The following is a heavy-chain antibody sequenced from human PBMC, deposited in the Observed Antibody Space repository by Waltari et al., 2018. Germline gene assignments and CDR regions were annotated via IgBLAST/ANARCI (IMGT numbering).Heavy chain of an antibody. D-gene: IGHD6-19*01. J-gene: IGHJ4*02. V-gene: IGHV4-39*01. CDR2: IYYSGST. Sequence: QLQLQESGPGLVKPSEPLSLTCTVSGGSISSSSYYWGLIRQPPGKGLEWIGTIYYSGSTYYNPSLKSRVTISVDTSKNQFSLKLSSVTAADTAVYYCARTPDSSGYDYWGQGILVTVSS. CDR3: ARTPDSSGYDY. CDR1: GGSISSSSYY.